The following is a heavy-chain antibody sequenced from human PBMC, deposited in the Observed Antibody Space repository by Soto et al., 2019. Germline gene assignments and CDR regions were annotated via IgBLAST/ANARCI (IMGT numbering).Heavy chain of an antibody. CDR1: GYTFTGYY. V-gene: IGHV1-2*02. CDR2: INPNSGGT. J-gene: IGHJ6*02. CDR3: ARDLWFGELPYYYYGMDV. Sequence: ASVKVSCKASGYTFTGYYMHWVRQAPGQGLEWMGWINPNSGGTNYAQKFQGRVTMTRDTSISTAYMELSRLRSDDTAAYYCARDLWFGELPYYYYGMDVWGQGTTVTVSS. D-gene: IGHD3-10*01.